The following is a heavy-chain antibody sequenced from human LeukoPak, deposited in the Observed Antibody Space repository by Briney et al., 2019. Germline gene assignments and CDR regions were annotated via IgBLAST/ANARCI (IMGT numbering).Heavy chain of an antibody. D-gene: IGHD6-19*01. CDR2: IYSGGST. Sequence: PGGSLRLSCAASGFTVSSNYMSWVRQAPGKGLEWVSVIYSGGSTYYADSVKGRFTISRGNSKNTLYLQMNSLRAEDTAVYYCASPAVAGTLVGNLKVGSYYYYGMDVWGQGTTVTVSS. CDR1: GFTVSSNY. CDR3: ASPAVAGTLVGNLKVGSYYYYGMDV. J-gene: IGHJ6*02. V-gene: IGHV3-66*01.